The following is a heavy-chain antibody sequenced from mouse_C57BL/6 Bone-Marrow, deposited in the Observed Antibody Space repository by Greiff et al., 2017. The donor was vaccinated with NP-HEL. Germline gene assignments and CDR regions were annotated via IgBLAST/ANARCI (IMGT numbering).Heavy chain of an antibody. Sequence: EVQLQESGTVLARPGASVKMSCKTSGYTFTSSWMHWVKQRPGQGLEWIGAIYPGNSDTSYNQKFKGKAKLTAVTSASTAYMALSSLTNEESADYYSTDGNYYYAMDYWVQGTSVTASS. CDR3: TDGNYYYAMDY. J-gene: IGHJ4*01. CDR2: IYPGNSDT. D-gene: IGHD2-1*01. CDR1: GYTFTSSW. V-gene: IGHV1-5*01.